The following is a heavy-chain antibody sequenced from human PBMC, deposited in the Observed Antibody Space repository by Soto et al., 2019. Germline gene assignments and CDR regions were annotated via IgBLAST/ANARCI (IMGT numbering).Heavy chain of an antibody. CDR3: ASGDYDFWSGYYKRFDP. D-gene: IGHD3-3*01. V-gene: IGHV4-39*01. J-gene: IGHJ5*02. CDR1: GGSISSSSYY. Sequence: SETLSLTCTVSGGSISSSSYYWGWIRQPPGKGLEWIGSIYYSGSTYYNPSLKSRVTISVDTSKNQFSLKLSSVTAADTAVYYCASGDYDFWSGYYKRFDPWGQGTLVTVSS. CDR2: IYYSGST.